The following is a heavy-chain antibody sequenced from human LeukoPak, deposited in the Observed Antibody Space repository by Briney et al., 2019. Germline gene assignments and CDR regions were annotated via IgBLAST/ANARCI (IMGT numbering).Heavy chain of an antibody. V-gene: IGHV1-69*05. J-gene: IGHJ6*03. Sequence: SVKVSCKASGGTFSSYAISSVRQAPGQGLECMGRIIPIFGTANSAQKFQGSVTITTDESTRTAYMALSSLRSEDAAVYLRPGTPPVMVTTYPYYYYYCMDVAGKGSTVTVSS. D-gene: IGHD4-11*01. CDR1: GGTFSSYA. CDR3: PGTPPVMVTTYPYYYYYCMDV. CDR2: IIPIFGTA.